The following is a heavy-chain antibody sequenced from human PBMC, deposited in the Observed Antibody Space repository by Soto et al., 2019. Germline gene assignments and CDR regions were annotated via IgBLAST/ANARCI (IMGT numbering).Heavy chain of an antibody. Sequence: GASVKVSCKASGYTFTSYGISWVRQAPGQGLERMGWISAYNGNTNYAQKLQGRVTMTRDTSTSTAYMELRSLRSDDTAVYYCARVGGGGYCSGSSCYLAYYYYRMDVWGKGTTVTVSS. CDR3: ARVGGGGYCSGSSCYLAYYYYRMDV. D-gene: IGHD2-15*01. J-gene: IGHJ6*04. CDR2: ISAYNGNT. V-gene: IGHV1-18*01. CDR1: GYTFTSYG.